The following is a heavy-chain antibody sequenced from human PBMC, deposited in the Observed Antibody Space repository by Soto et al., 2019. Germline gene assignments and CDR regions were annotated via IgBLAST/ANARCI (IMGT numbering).Heavy chain of an antibody. J-gene: IGHJ6*02. D-gene: IGHD2-8*01. CDR3: AREYCTNGVCHYGMDV. V-gene: IGHV4-31*03. CDR1: GGSISSGGYY. CDR2: IYYSGST. Sequence: NPSETLSLTCTVSGGSISSGGYYWSWIRQHPGKGLEWIGYIYYSGSTYYNPSLKSRVTISVDTSKNQFSLKLSSVTAADTAVYYCAREYCTNGVCHYGMDVWGQGTTVTVSS.